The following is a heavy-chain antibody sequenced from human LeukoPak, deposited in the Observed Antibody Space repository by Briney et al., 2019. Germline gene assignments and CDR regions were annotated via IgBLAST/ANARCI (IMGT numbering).Heavy chain of an antibody. D-gene: IGHD6-13*01. CDR1: GYTFTSYY. CDR3: AKDSSSWYAFDY. CDR2: INPSGGST. Sequence: ASVKVSCKASGYTFTSYYMHWVRQAPGQGLEWMGIINPSGGSTSYAQKFQGRVTMTRDTSTSTVYMELSSLRSEDTAVYYCAKDSSSWYAFDYWGQGTLVTVSS. J-gene: IGHJ4*02. V-gene: IGHV1-46*01.